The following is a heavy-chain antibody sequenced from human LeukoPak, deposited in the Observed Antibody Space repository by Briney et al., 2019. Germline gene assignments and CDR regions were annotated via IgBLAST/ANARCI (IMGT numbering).Heavy chain of an antibody. CDR2: IYHSGST. Sequence: PSQTLSLTCTVSGGSISSGGYYWSWIRQPPGKGLEWIGYIYHSGSTYYNPSLKSRVTISVDTSKNQFSLKLSSVTAADTAVYYCAKDVPFQAYYDSSGYYPTFAFDIWGQGTMVTVSS. J-gene: IGHJ3*02. V-gene: IGHV4-30-2*01. CDR3: AKDVPFQAYYDSSGYYPTFAFDI. CDR1: GGSISSGGYY. D-gene: IGHD3-22*01.